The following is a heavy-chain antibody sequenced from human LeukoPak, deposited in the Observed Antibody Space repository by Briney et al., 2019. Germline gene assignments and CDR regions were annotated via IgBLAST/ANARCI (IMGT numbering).Heavy chain of an antibody. Sequence: PGRALRLSCAGSGCPLSSYAMHRVRQAPGKGLEWVALISYDGSNKYYADSVKGRFTISRDHYKNTLYLQMGSLGDEDMGVYYCATEYPRGGSDYWGQGTLVTVSS. V-gene: IGHV3-30*14. CDR2: ISYDGSNK. J-gene: IGHJ4*02. D-gene: IGHD5-24*01. CDR3: ATEYPRGGSDY. CDR1: GCPLSSYA.